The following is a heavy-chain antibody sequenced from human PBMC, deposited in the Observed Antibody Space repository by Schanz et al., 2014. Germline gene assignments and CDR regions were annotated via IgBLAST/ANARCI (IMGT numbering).Heavy chain of an antibody. CDR1: GFTLSNSD. J-gene: IGHJ4*01. CDR3: AREQIMAAAGLVDY. Sequence: EVQLLDSGGGLVQPGGSLRLSCAASGFTLSNSDMHWVRQGTGKGLEWVSAIGTAGDTFYLDSVKGRFTISRENAKNSLYLQMNSLRAEDTAVYYCAREQIMAAAGLVDYWGHGTLVTVSS. D-gene: IGHD6-13*01. CDR2: IGTAGDT. V-gene: IGHV3-13*01.